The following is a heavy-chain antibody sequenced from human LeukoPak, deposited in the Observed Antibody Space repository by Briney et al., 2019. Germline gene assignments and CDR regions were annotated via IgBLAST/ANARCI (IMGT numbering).Heavy chain of an antibody. CDR3: ARDLDY. CDR2: IHHSGSS. V-gene: IGHV4-59*12. Sequence: SETLSLTCTVSGGSISSYYWSWIRQPPGKGLEWIGSIHHSGSSYYNPSLKSRVTISVDTSKNQFSLKLNSVTAADTAIYYCARDLDYWGQGTLVTVSS. J-gene: IGHJ4*02. CDR1: GGSISSYY.